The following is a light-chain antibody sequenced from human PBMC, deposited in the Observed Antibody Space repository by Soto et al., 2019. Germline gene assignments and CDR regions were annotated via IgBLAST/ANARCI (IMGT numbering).Light chain of an antibody. V-gene: IGKV3-20*01. J-gene: IGKJ5*01. Sequence: EIVLTQTPLTLSSSLEERATLPGRASCLVSSSYLAWYQQKPGQAPRLLIFAASSRATGIPDRFSGSGSGTDFTLTISRLEPEDFAVYYCQQYGSSPMTFGQGTRLEIK. CDR2: AAS. CDR3: QQYGSSPMT. CDR1: CLVSSSY.